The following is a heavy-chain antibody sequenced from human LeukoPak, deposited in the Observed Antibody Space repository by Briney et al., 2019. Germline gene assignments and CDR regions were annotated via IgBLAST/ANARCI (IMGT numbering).Heavy chain of an antibody. CDR2: ISSSSSYI. V-gene: IGHV3-21*01. Sequence: GGSLRLSCAASGFTFSSYSMNWVRQAPGKGLEWVSSISSSSSYIYYADSVKGRFTISRDNAKNSLYLQMNSLRAEDTAVYYCARDFCSSTSCFDYWGQGTLVTVSS. CDR3: ARDFCSSTSCFDY. D-gene: IGHD2-2*01. CDR1: GFTFSSYS. J-gene: IGHJ4*02.